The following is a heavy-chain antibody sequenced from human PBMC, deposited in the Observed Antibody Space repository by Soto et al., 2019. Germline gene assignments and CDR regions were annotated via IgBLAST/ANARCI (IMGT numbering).Heavy chain of an antibody. Sequence: EVQLVESGGGLVQPGGSLRLSCEASRGAFGDYWMHWVRQAPGKGLVWVSRINRDANDIIYADSVKGRFTASIDNAKNTVLLQMSSLRVEDTAVYYCARDVPHNWFDSWGQGTLVTVPS. J-gene: IGHJ5*01. CDR2: INRDANDI. V-gene: IGHV3-74*01. CDR1: RGAFGDYW. D-gene: IGHD3-10*02. CDR3: ARDVPHNWFDS.